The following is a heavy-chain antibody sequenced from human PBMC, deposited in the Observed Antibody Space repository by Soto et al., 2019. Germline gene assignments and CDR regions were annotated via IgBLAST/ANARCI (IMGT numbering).Heavy chain of an antibody. CDR1: GFTFSSYG. CDR3: AKESMPTATFYFDY. D-gene: IGHD2-21*02. Sequence: QVQLVESGGGVVQPGRSLRLSCAASGFTFSSYGMHWVRQAPGKGLEWVAVIWYDGSNKYYADSVKGRFTISRDNSKNTLYLQMNSLRAEDTAVYYCAKESMPTATFYFDYWGQGTLVTVSS. CDR2: IWYDGSNK. V-gene: IGHV3-33*06. J-gene: IGHJ4*02.